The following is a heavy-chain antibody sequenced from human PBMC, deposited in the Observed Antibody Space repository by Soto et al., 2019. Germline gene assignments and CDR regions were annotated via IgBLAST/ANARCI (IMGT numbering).Heavy chain of an antibody. J-gene: IGHJ6*02. CDR3: ARGVVVVVAIYGMDV. Sequence: EVQLVESGGGLVQPGGSLRLSCAASGFTFSSYAMHWVRQAPGKGLEYVSAISSNGGSTYYANSVKGRFTISRDNSKNTLYLQMGSLSAEDMAVDYCARGVVVVVAIYGMDVWGQGTTVTVSS. CDR2: ISSNGGST. V-gene: IGHV3-64*01. D-gene: IGHD2-15*01. CDR1: GFTFSSYA.